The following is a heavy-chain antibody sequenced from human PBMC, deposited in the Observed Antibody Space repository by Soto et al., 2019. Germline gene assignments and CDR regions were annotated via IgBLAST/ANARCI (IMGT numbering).Heavy chain of an antibody. J-gene: IGHJ4*02. D-gene: IGHD3-10*01. CDR1: GYSFSSYW. V-gene: IGHV5-51*01. CDR2: IYPGDSDT. CDR3: ARLLLQGSYFFDY. Sequence: GESLKISCKASGYSFSSYWIGWVRQMPGKGLEWMGIIYPGDSDTRYSPSLQGQVTISADKFISTAYLQWSSLKASDTAVYYCARLLLQGSYFFDYWGQGTLVTVSS.